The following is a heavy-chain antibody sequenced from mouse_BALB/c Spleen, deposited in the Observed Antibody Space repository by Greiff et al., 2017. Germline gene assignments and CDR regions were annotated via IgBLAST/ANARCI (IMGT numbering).Heavy chain of an antibody. J-gene: IGHJ2*01. D-gene: IGHD1-1*01. CDR1: GFTFTDYY. CDR3: ARDNYYGSSFDY. V-gene: IGHV7-3*02. CDR2: IRNKANGYTT. Sequence: EVKLVESGGGLVQPGGSLRLSCATSGFTFTDYYMSWVRQPPGKALEWLGFIRNKANGYTTEYSASVKGRFTISRDNSHSILYLQMNTLRAEDSATYYCARDNYYGSSFDYWGQGTTLTVSS.